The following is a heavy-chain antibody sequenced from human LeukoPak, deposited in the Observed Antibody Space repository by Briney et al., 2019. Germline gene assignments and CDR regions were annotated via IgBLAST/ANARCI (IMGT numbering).Heavy chain of an antibody. CDR2: ISAYNGNT. CDR1: GYTFTSYG. V-gene: IGHV1-18*01. J-gene: IGHJ4*02. Sequence: ASVKVSCKASGYTFTSYGISWVRQAPGQGLEWMGWISAYNGNTNYAQKLQGRVTMTTDTSTSTAYMELRSLRYDDTAVYYCARDYCSGGSCYLFGYWGQGTLVTVSS. CDR3: ARDYCSGGSCYLFGY. D-gene: IGHD2-15*01.